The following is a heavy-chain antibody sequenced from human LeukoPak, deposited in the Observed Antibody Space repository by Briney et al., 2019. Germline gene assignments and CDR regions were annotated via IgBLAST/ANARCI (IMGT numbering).Heavy chain of an antibody. CDR3: ARSVSAGFDY. V-gene: IGHV3-7*01. CDR1: GFTFSSYW. D-gene: IGHD3-16*02. Sequence: GGSLRLSCAGSGFTFSSYWMSWVRQAPGKGLEWVANIKQDGSEKYYVDSVEGRFTISRDNAKNSLYLQMNSLRAEDTDVYYCARSVSAGFDYWGQGTLVTVSS. CDR2: IKQDGSEK. J-gene: IGHJ4*02.